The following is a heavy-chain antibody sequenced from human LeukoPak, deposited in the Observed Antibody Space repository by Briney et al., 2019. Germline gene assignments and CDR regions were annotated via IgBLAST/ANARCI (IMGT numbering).Heavy chain of an antibody. V-gene: IGHV3-15*07. CDR1: RFTFSNAW. CDR2: IKSKTDGGTT. D-gene: IGHD2-8*02. CDR3: TTDSLVDESFDY. Sequence: GGSLRLSCAASRFTFSNAWMNWVRQAPGKGLEWVGRIKSKTDGGTTDYAAPVKGRFTISRDDSKNTLYLQMNSLKTEDTAVYYCTTDSLVDESFDYWGQGTLVTVSS. J-gene: IGHJ4*02.